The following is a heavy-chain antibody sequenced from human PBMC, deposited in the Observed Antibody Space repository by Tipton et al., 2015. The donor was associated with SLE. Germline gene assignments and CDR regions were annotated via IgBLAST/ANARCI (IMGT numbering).Heavy chain of an antibody. CDR2: ISSSSSTI. V-gene: IGHV3-48*01. CDR3: ASGYYYYYYGMDV. Sequence: SLRLSCAASGFTFSSYSMNWVRQAPGKGLEWVSYISSSSSTIYYADSVKGRFTISRDNAKNSLYLQMNSLRAEDTAVYYCASGYYYYYYGMDVWGQGTTVTVSS. J-gene: IGHJ6*02. CDR1: GFTFSSYS.